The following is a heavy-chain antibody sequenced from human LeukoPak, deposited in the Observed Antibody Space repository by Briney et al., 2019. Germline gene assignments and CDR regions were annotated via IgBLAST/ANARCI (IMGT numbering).Heavy chain of an antibody. CDR2: ISGSGGST. CDR3: ATEIMITFGGVIVIPGDY. J-gene: IGHJ4*02. V-gene: IGHV3-23*01. Sequence: GGSLRLSCAASGFTFSSYAMSWVRQAPGKGLEWVSAISGSGGSTYYADSVKGRFTISRDNSKNTLYLQMNGLRAEDTAVYYCATEIMITFGGVIVIPGDYWGQGTLVTVSS. D-gene: IGHD3-16*02. CDR1: GFTFSSYA.